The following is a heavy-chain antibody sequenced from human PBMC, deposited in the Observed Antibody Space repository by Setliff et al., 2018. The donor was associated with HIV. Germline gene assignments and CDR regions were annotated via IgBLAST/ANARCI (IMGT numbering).Heavy chain of an antibody. CDR1: GFTFSGVW. CDR3: SADTEDRYNFYNCDY. V-gene: IGHV3-15*01. CDR2: IKSEIRGGST. D-gene: IGHD1-1*01. Sequence: ASGFTFSGVWLSWGRQAPGKGLEWIGRIKSEIRGGSTDYGAPVKGRFSISRDASTNTVFLQMNSLKTDDTAVYYCSADTEDRYNFYNCDYWGPGIQVTVSS. J-gene: IGHJ4*02.